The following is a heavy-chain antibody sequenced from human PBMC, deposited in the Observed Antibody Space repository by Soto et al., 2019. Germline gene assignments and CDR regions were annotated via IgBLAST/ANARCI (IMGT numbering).Heavy chain of an antibody. V-gene: IGHV1-46*01. Sequence: SVKVSCKASGYSFTSYYMHWVRQAPGQGLEWLGIINPSGGSTSYAQKFQGRVTMTRDTSTSTLYMELSSLRSDDTAVYYCARSALAGIPCGMDVWGQGTTVTVSS. CDR3: ARSALAGIPCGMDV. J-gene: IGHJ6*02. CDR2: INPSGGST. D-gene: IGHD6-19*01. CDR1: GYSFTSYY.